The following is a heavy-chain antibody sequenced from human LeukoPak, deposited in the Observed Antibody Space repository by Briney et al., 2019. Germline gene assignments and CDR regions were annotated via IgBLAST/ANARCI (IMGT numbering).Heavy chain of an antibody. CDR2: MNPNSGNT. CDR1: GYTFTSYG. CDR3: ATWYYYDSSDYYLADY. J-gene: IGHJ4*02. D-gene: IGHD3-22*01. Sequence: ASVKVSCKASGYTFTSYGISWVRQAPGQGLEWMGWMNPNSGNTGYAQKFQGRVTMTKDTSTDTAYMELSSLRSEDTAVYYCATWYYYDSSDYYLADYWGQGTLVTVSS. V-gene: IGHV1-8*02.